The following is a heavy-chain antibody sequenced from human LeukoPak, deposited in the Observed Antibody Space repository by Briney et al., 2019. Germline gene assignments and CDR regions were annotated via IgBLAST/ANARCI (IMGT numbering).Heavy chain of an antibody. D-gene: IGHD2-2*01. Sequence: GGTLRLSCAASGFSFSSHGMSWVRQAPGKGLEWVSGIIGGAGSTYYADSVKGRFTISRDNSKNTLYLQMNSLRAEDTGVYYCAHGSMYQLDYWGQGTLVTVSS. V-gene: IGHV3-23*01. CDR2: IIGGAGST. CDR3: AHGSMYQLDY. CDR1: GFSFSSHG. J-gene: IGHJ4*02.